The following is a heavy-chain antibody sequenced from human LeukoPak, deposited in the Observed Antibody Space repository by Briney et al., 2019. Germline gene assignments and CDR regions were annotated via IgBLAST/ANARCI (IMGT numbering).Heavy chain of an antibody. Sequence: GGSLRLSCAASGFTFSSYAMSWVRQAPGKGLEWVSAISGSGGSTYYADSVKGRFTISRDNSKNTLYLQMNSLRAEDTAVYYCAKVGYYDSSGEMPEFDYWGQGTLVTVSS. D-gene: IGHD3-22*01. CDR2: ISGSGGST. CDR3: AKVGYYDSSGEMPEFDY. J-gene: IGHJ4*02. CDR1: GFTFSSYA. V-gene: IGHV3-23*01.